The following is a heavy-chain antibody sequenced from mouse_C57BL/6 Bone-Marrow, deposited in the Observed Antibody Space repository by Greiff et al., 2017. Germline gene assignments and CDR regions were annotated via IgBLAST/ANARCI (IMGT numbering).Heavy chain of an antibody. D-gene: IGHD1-1*01. V-gene: IGHV3-6*01. J-gene: IGHJ4*01. CDR3: ARAVGYAMDY. CDR2: ISYDGSN. Sequence: DVKLQESGPGLVKPSQSLSLTCSVTGYSITSGYYWNWIRHFPGNKLEWMGYISYDGSNNYNPSLKNRISITRDTSKNQFFLKLNSVTTEDTATYYCARAVGYAMDYWGQGTSVTVSS. CDR1: GYSITSGYY.